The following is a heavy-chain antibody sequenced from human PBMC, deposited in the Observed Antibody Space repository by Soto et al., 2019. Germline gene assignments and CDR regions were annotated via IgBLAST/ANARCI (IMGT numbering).Heavy chain of an antibody. Sequence: QVQLVESGGGVVQPGRSLRVSCAASGFTFSSYGMNWVRQAPGKGLEWVAIISYDGSDKYYADSVKGRFTISRDNTKNTMYLQMNSLRGEDTAVYYCAKNTESYAWGRAGYCDYWGQGTLVTVSS. V-gene: IGHV3-30*18. CDR1: GFTFSSYG. CDR3: AKNTESYAWGRAGYCDY. CDR2: ISYDGSDK. J-gene: IGHJ4*02. D-gene: IGHD3-16*01.